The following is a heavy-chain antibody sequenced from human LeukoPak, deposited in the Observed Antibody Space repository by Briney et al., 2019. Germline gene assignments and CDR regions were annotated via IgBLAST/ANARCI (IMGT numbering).Heavy chain of an antibody. Sequence: SQTLSLTCTDSGGSISSGDYYWSWIRQPPGKGLEWIGYIYYSGSTYYNPSLKSRVTISVDTSKNQFSLKLSSVTAADTAVYYCARESEDIVATTLLEFDPWGQGTLVTVSS. CDR3: ARESEDIVATTLLEFDP. V-gene: IGHV4-30-4*01. CDR1: GGSISSGDYY. J-gene: IGHJ5*02. D-gene: IGHD5-12*01. CDR2: IYYSGST.